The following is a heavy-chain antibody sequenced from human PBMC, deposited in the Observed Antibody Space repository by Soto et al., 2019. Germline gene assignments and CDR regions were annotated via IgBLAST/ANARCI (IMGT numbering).Heavy chain of an antibody. V-gene: IGHV3-15*01. CDR2: IKSKTDGGTT. CDR1: GFTFSNAW. D-gene: IGHD4-4*01. Sequence: RGSLRLSCAASGFTFSNAWMSWVRQAPGKGLEWVGRIKSKTDGGTTDYAAPVKGRFTISRDDSKNTLYLQMNSLKTEDTAVYYCTTDRGAVTTGGDYYGMDVWGQGTTVTVSS. J-gene: IGHJ6*02. CDR3: TTDRGAVTTGGDYYGMDV.